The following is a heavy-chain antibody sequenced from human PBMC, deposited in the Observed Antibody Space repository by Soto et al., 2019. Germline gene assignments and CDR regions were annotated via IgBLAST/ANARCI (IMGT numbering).Heavy chain of an antibody. Sequence: SETLSLTCAVSGGSISSSNWWSWVRQPPGKGLEWFGEIYHSGSTNYNPSLKSRVTISVDKSKNQFSLKLSPVTAADTAVYYCARVRGGLHYDFWSGYFWSLDYWGQGTLVTVSS. CDR1: GGSISSSNW. CDR3: ARVRGGLHYDFWSGYFWSLDY. CDR2: IYHSGST. J-gene: IGHJ4*02. D-gene: IGHD3-3*01. V-gene: IGHV4-4*02.